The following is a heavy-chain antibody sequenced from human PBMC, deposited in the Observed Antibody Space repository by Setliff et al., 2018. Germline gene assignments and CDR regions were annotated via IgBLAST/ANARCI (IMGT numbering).Heavy chain of an antibody. D-gene: IGHD2-15*01. J-gene: IGHJ4*02. V-gene: IGHV4-38-2*01. CDR2: IHHSGKA. CDR1: GFSISSGYY. Sequence: SETLSLTCAVSGFSISSGYYWGWIRQPPGKGLEWIVNIHHSGKAYYNPSLKSRVTMSVDTSKNHVSLKLSSVTAADTAVYYCARASVVHAIAVGYWGQGTLVTVSS. CDR3: ARASVVHAIAVGY.